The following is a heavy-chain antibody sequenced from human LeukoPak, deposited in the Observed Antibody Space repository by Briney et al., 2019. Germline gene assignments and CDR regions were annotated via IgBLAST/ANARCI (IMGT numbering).Heavy chain of an antibody. J-gene: IGHJ4*02. CDR1: GFSFSTYS. Sequence: PGGSLRLSCAGSGFSFSTYSMNWVRQAPGKGLGWVSGITGSGANTYYADSVKGRFTISRDNSKNTLYLRMNSLRAEDTAVYYCYYYDSSGFYPQTKIASWGQGTLVTVSS. V-gene: IGHV3-23*01. D-gene: IGHD3-22*01. CDR3: YYYDSSGFYPQTKIAS. CDR2: ITGSGANT.